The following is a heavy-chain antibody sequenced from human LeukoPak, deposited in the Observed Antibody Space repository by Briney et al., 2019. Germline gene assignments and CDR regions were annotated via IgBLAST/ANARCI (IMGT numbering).Heavy chain of an antibody. D-gene: IGHD4-23*01. Sequence: PSETLSLTCAVYGGSFSGYYWSWIRQPPGKGLEWIGEINHSGSTNYNPSLKSRVTISVDTSKNQFSLKLSSVTAADTAVYYCAREGGTTVVTPYYVDYWGQGTLVTVSS. V-gene: IGHV4-34*01. CDR2: INHSGST. J-gene: IGHJ4*02. CDR3: AREGGTTVVTPYYVDY. CDR1: GGSFSGYY.